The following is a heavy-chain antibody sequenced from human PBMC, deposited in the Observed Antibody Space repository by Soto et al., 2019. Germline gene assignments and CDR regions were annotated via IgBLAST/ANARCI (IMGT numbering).Heavy chain of an antibody. J-gene: IGHJ4*02. CDR2: INHSGST. CDR1: GGSFSGYY. V-gene: IGHV4-34*01. D-gene: IGHD2-8*02. CDR3: ARDKITGLFDY. Sequence: QVQLQQWGAGLLKPSETLSLTCAVYGGSFSGYYWTWIRQPPGTGLEWIGEINHSGSTNYNPSLNSHATIAVATSKLHFSLNLTSVTSADAAVYYCARDKITGLFDYWSQGTLVTVTP.